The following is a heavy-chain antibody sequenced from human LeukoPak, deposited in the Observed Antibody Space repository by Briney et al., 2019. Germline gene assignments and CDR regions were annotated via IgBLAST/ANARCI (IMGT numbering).Heavy chain of an antibody. CDR3: ARALPEGYYDSSGYPDY. J-gene: IGHJ4*02. CDR2: IKQDGSAK. CDR1: GFAFGDFW. D-gene: IGHD3-22*01. Sequence: GGSLRLSCAASGFAFGDFWMSWVRQTPGKGLESVATIKQDGSAKEYVDSVKGRFTISRDNAKESLYLQMNNLRADDTGVYYCARALPEGYYDSSGYPDYWGQGTLVTVSS. V-gene: IGHV3-7*01.